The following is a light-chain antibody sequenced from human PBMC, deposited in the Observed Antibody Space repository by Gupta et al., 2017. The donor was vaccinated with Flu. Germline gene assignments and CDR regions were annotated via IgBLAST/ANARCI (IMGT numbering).Light chain of an antibody. CDR1: QSILYSSNNKNY. J-gene: IGKJ1*01. V-gene: IGKV4-1*01. CDR2: WAS. Sequence: DIVMTQSPDSLAVSLGERATINCKSSQSILYSSNNKNYLAWYQHKPGQPPKLLIYWASTRESGVPDRFSGSGSGTDFTLTISNLQAEDVAVYYCQQYDNTPQTFGQGTKVEIK. CDR3: QQYDNTPQT.